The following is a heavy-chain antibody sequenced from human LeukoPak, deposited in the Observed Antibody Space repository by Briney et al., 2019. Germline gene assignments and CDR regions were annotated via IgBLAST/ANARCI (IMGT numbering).Heavy chain of an antibody. CDR3: ARTHYDSSGYYSVQLFDY. D-gene: IGHD3-22*01. J-gene: IGHJ4*02. CDR1: GYTFTGYY. Sequence: GASVKVSCKASGYTFTGYYMHWVRQAPGQGLEWMGWINPNSGGTNYAQKFQCRVTMTRDTSISTAYMELSRLRSDDTAVYYCARTHYDSSGYYSVQLFDYWGQGTLVTVSS. CDR2: INPNSGGT. V-gene: IGHV1-2*02.